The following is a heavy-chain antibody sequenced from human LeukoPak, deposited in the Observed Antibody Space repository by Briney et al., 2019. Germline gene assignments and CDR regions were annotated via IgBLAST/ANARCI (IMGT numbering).Heavy chain of an antibody. CDR3: ARSLRVRGVPDYMDV. J-gene: IGHJ6*03. D-gene: IGHD3-10*01. Sequence: PGGSPRLSCAASGFTFSTYGMNWVRQAPGKGLEWVSAVSGSGSTTYYARSVKGRFTVSRDNSKNTLYLQMNNLRADDTAVCYCARSLRVRGVPDYMDVWGKGTTVTVSS. V-gene: IGHV3-23*01. CDR2: VSGSGSTT. CDR1: GFTFSTYG.